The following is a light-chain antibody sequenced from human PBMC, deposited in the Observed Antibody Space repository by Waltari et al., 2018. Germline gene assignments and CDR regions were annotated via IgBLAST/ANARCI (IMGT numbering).Light chain of an antibody. V-gene: IGLV2-14*01. CDR1: SSDVGAYNY. CDR3: SSRRSGSTLV. Sequence: QSALTQPASVSGSPGQSITVSCTGTSSDVGAYNYVFWYQPHPGKAPKHMVYDVIKRPAGVSGRFSGSKSGNTASLTISGLQAEDEADYYCSSRRSGSTLVFGGGTKVTVL. CDR2: DVI. J-gene: IGLJ3*02.